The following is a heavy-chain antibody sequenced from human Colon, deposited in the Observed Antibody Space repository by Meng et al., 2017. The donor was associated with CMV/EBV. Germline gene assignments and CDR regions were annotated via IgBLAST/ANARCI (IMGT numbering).Heavy chain of an antibody. CDR1: GYTFSDYH. J-gene: IGHJ4*02. CDR2: INSNSGAT. Sequence: VQLVQSGAEAKKPGASVKVSCKTSGYTFSDYHIHWVRQAPGQGLEWMGWINSNSGATDYAQKFQGRFTMTRDTSITTVYMELSSLRSDDTAVYYCARDPSGSRVPFDYWGQGSLVTVSS. CDR3: ARDPSGSRVPFDY. V-gene: IGHV1-2*02. D-gene: IGHD1-26*01.